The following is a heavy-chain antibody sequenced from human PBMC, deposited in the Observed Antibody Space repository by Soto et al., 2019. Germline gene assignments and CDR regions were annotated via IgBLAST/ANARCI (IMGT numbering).Heavy chain of an antibody. J-gene: IGHJ3*02. Sequence: EVQLVESGGGLVQPGGSLRLSCAASGFTFSSYWMHWVRQAPGKGLVWVSRINSDGSSTSYADSVKGRFTISRDNDTNTMYLQMNHLRDEDTAVYYCARDKMYYDILHGYQLQNDAFDIWGQGTMVTVSS. D-gene: IGHD3-9*01. CDR3: ARDKMYYDILHGYQLQNDAFDI. V-gene: IGHV3-74*01. CDR1: GFTFSSYW. CDR2: INSDGSST.